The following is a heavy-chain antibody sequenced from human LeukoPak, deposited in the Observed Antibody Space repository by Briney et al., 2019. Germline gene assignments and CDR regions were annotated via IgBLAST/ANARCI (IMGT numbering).Heavy chain of an antibody. CDR1: GFIFSSFG. D-gene: IGHD2-8*01. J-gene: IGHJ4*02. CDR3: AKGGARDVWYFAY. CDR2: VRFDGGEK. V-gene: IGHV3-30*02. Sequence: GGSLSLSCAASGFIFSSFGIHWVRQTPGKGLEWVAFVRFDGGEKYYADSVKGRYTVSKDNSKNTLYLQINGLRPEDTAVYYCAKGGARDVWYFAYWGLGVLVTVSS.